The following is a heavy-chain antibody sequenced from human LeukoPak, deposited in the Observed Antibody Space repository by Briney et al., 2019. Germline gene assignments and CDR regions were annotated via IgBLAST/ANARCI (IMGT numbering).Heavy chain of an antibody. J-gene: IGHJ6*03. Sequence: SQTLSLTCTVSGGSISSANYYWSWIRQPAGTGLEWIGRIYTSGSTTYNPSLKSRVTTSVDTSKNQVYLKLSSVTAADTAVYYCARGGHTYGDYYYYYMDIWGKGTTVTVSS. V-gene: IGHV4-61*02. CDR1: GGSISSANYY. D-gene: IGHD5-18*01. CDR3: ARGGHTYGDYYYYYMDI. CDR2: IYTSGST.